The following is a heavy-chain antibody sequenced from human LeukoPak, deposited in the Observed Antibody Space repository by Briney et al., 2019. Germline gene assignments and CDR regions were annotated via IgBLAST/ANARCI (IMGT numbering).Heavy chain of an antibody. Sequence: ASVKVSCKASGYTFTSYGLSWVRQAPGQGLEWMGWISAYNGNINYAQKLQGRVTMTTDTSTRTAYIELRSLRSDDTAVYFCARVTMIVVVTYRSDAFDIWGQGTMVTVSS. J-gene: IGHJ3*02. V-gene: IGHV1-18*01. CDR2: ISAYNGNI. D-gene: IGHD3-22*01. CDR3: ARVTMIVVVTYRSDAFDI. CDR1: GYTFTSYG.